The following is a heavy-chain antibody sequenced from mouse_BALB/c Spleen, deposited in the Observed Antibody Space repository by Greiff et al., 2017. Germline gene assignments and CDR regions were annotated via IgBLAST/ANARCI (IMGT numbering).Heavy chain of an antibody. CDR2: IDPENGDT. V-gene: IGHV14-4*02. D-gene: IGHD1-1*01. CDR1: GFNIKDYY. CDR3: NSYYGSSYGFAY. J-gene: IGHJ3*01. Sequence: VQLQQSGAELVRSGASVKLSCTASGFNIKDYYMHWVKQRPEQGLEWIGWIDPENGDTEYAPKFQGKATMTADTSSNTAYLQLSSLTSEDTAVYYCNSYYGSSYGFAYWGQGTLVTVSA.